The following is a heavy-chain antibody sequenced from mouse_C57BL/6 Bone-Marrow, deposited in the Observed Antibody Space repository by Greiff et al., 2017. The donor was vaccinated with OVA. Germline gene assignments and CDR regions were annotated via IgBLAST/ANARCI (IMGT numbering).Heavy chain of an antibody. V-gene: IGHV1-5*01. Sequence: VQLQQSGTVLARPGASVKMSCKTSGYTFTSYWLHWVKQRPGQGLEWIGAIYPGNSDTSYNQKFKGKAKLTAVTSASTAYMGLSSLTNEDSAVYYCTRGGIYYGTQGFAYWGQGTLVTVSA. CDR3: TRGGIYYGTQGFAY. D-gene: IGHD2-1*01. J-gene: IGHJ3*01. CDR1: GYTFTSYW. CDR2: IYPGNSDT.